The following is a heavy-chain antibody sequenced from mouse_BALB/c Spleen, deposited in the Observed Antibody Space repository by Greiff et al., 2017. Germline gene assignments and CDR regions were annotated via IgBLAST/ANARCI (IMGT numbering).Heavy chain of an antibody. CDR1: GDSITSGY. V-gene: IGHV3-8*02. CDR3: ARSLYYYGSSYYFDY. Sequence: EVKVVESGPSLVKPSQTLSLTCSVTGDSITSGYWNWIRKFPGNKLEYMGYISYSGSTYYNPSLKSRISITRDTSKNQYYLQLNSVTTEDTATYYCARSLYYYGSSYYFDYWGQGTTLTVSS. D-gene: IGHD1-1*01. CDR2: ISYSGST. J-gene: IGHJ2*01.